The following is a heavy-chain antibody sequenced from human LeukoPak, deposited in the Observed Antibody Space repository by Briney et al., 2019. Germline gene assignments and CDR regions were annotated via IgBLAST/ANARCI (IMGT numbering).Heavy chain of an antibody. CDR1: GFTFSSYG. J-gene: IGHJ5*02. D-gene: IGHD2-8*01. Sequence: GGSLRLSCAASGFTFSSYGMHWVRQAPGKGLEWVSAISGSGGSTYYADSVKGRFTISRDNSKNTLYLQMNSLRAEDTAVYYCAKTPVWARNWFDPWGQGTLVTVSS. CDR2: ISGSGGST. V-gene: IGHV3-23*01. CDR3: AKTPVWARNWFDP.